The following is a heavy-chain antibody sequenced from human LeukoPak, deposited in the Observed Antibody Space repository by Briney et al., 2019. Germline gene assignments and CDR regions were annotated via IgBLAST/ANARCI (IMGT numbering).Heavy chain of an antibody. CDR2: INPNSGGT. CDR1: GYTFTVYY. J-gene: IGHJ4*02. V-gene: IGHV1-2*02. CDR3: ERPTGYYYDSSGYLGY. D-gene: IGHD3-22*01. Sequence: ASVKVSCKASGYTFTVYYMDWVRQAPGQGGEWMGGINPNSGGTNYAQTFQGRVTMTRDTSISTAYMELSRLRSDDTAVYYCERPTGYYYDSSGYLGYWGQGTLVTVSS.